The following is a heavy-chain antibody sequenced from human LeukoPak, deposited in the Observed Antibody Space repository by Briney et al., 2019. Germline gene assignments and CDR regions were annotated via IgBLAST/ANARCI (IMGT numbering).Heavy chain of an antibody. V-gene: IGHV3-23*01. D-gene: IGHD3/OR15-3a*01. CDR3: AKVATWTHFDY. CDR2: LSGTSDST. Sequence: GGSLRPSCAASGFTFSNYGMSWVRQAPGKGLEWVSALSGTSDSTYYADSVKGRFSISRDNSKNTLYLQISSLRVEDTAVYYCAKVATWTHFDYWGRGILVTVSS. J-gene: IGHJ4*02. CDR1: GFTFSNYG.